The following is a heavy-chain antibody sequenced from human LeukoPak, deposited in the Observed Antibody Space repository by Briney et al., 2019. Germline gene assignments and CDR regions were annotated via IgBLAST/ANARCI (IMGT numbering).Heavy chain of an antibody. D-gene: IGHD1/OR15-1a*01. CDR1: GFTFTDYY. J-gene: IGHJ4*02. CDR2: IILNGGAT. V-gene: IGHV1-2*06. Sequence: ASVKVSCKASGFTFTDYYLHWVRQAPGQGLEWMGRIILNGGATNYAQKFQGRVTLTKDTSISTAYMELSRQTSDDTAVYYCATDGGNNNFNYWGQGTLVTVSS. CDR3: ATDGGNNNFNY.